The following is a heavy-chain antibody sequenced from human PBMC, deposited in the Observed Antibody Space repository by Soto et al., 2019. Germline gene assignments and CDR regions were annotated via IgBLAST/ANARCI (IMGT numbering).Heavy chain of an antibody. CDR1: GYTFASYG. D-gene: IGHD3-22*01. CDR3: GRVFALLVVSPPAY. J-gene: IGHJ4*02. CDR2: ISGYNGNT. V-gene: IGHV1-18*01. Sequence: QVQLVQSEAEVKKPGASVKVSCKASGYTFASYGISWVRQAPGQGLEWMGWISGYNGNTNYAQKFQGRVTMTTATSTRTAQMEPRSLTSDATAVYYCGRVFALLVVSPPAYWGQGTRVTVSS.